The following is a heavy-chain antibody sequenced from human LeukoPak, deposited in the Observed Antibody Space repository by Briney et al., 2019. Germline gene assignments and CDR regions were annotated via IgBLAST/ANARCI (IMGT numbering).Heavy chain of an antibody. CDR3: ARYNWNEEARYFYY. Sequence: SQTLSLSCVLRLDCLSISSVSCKWVRLSPSGGLEWLGRRYYKSKWYNDYAVSVKSRINIHPDTSKDHFSLQLHSVTPEDTALYYCARYNWNEEARYFYYWGQGILVTVSS. CDR2: RYYKSKWYN. D-gene: IGHD1-20*01. CDR1: LDCLSISSVS. V-gene: IGHV6-1*01. J-gene: IGHJ4*02.